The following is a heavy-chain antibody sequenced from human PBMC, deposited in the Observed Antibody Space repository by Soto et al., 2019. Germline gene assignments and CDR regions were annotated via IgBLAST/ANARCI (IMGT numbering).Heavy chain of an antibody. J-gene: IGHJ4*02. CDR3: ARDSWDYSSSLDF. D-gene: IGHD6-6*01. Sequence: GGSLRLSCEASGFTFETYWMSWVRQAPGKGLEWVADINPDGRDTFYVDSVRGRFIIFRDNAQKSLYLQINSLRVDDTAVYFCARDSWDYSSSLDFWGRGT. CDR2: INPDGRDT. V-gene: IGHV3-7*01. CDR1: GFTFETYW.